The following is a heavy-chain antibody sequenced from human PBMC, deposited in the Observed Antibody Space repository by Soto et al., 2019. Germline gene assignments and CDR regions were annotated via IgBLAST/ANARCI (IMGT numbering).Heavy chain of an antibody. J-gene: IGHJ4*02. D-gene: IGHD5-12*01. V-gene: IGHV3-9*01. CDR2: ISWNSGSI. CDR3: AKEVFNGYDLGHFDY. CDR1: GFTFDDYA. Sequence: GGSLRLSCAASGFTFDDYAMHWVRQAPGKGLEWVSGISWNSGSIGYADSVKGRFTISRDNAKNSLYLQMNSLRAEDTALYYCAKEVFNGYDLGHFDYWGQGTLVTVYS.